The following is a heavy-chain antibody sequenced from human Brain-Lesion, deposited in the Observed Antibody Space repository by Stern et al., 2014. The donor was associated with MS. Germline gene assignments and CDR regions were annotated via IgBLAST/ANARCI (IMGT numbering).Heavy chain of an antibody. CDR1: GYLFDDYW. CDR3: ARSPATPSGYDRFDY. D-gene: IGHD5-12*01. J-gene: IGHJ4*02. CDR2: IFPRDSNT. Sequence: EVQLVESGAEVKKPGESLKISCEASGYLFDDYWIGWVRQMSGRGLELVAIIFPRDSNTRYSPSVQGQVTISADTSISTAYLHWSSRRARPTAMYYCARSPATPSGYDRFDYWGQGALVTVSS. V-gene: IGHV5-51*03.